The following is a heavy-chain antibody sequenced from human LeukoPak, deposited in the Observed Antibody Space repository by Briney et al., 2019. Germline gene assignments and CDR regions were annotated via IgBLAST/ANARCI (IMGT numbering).Heavy chain of an antibody. CDR3: AREVRRAGYNWFDP. Sequence: ASVKVSCKASGYTFTSYYMHWVRQAPGQGLEWMGVINPSGGSTSYAQKFQGRVTMTRDTSTSTVYMELSSLRSQDTAACYCAREVRRAGYNWFDPWGQGTLVTVSS. CDR1: GYTFTSYY. CDR2: INPSGGST. J-gene: IGHJ5*02. V-gene: IGHV1-46*01. D-gene: IGHD1-1*01.